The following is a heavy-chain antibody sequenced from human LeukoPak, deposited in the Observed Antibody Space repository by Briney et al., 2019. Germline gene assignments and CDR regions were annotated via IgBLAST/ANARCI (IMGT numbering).Heavy chain of an antibody. CDR2: ISWNSGSI. CDR3: ARTYSSSWGIIDY. Sequence: GGSLRLSCAASGFTFDDYAMHWVRQAPGKGLEWVSGISWNSGSIGYADSVKGRFTISRDNSKNTLYLQMNSLRAEDTAVYYCARTYSSSWGIIDYWGQGTLVTVSS. D-gene: IGHD2-2*01. J-gene: IGHJ4*02. CDR1: GFTFDDYA. V-gene: IGHV3-9*01.